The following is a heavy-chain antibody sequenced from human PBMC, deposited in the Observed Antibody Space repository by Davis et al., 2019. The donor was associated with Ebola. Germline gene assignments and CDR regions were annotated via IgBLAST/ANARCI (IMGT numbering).Heavy chain of an antibody. V-gene: IGHV4-34*01. CDR3: ALGVCTRTSCLADY. D-gene: IGHD2-2*01. CDR1: GGSDSGYF. J-gene: IGHJ4*02. CDR2: INQNGGT. Sequence: SETLSLTCGVYGGSDSGYFRTWIRQPPGKGLEWIGEINQNGGTKYNPSLQSRVTISVDTSKNQFSLTLSSVTAADTAAYYCALGVCTRTSCLADYWGQGTLVTVSP.